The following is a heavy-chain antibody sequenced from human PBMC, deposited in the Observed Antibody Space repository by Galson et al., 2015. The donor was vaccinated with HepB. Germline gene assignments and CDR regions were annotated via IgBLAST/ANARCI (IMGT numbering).Heavy chain of an antibody. CDR1: GFTFSSYG. V-gene: IGHV3-30*18. CDR3: AKDGSSSWGFY. Sequence: SLRLSCAASGFTFSSYGMHWVRQAPGKGLEWVAVISYDGSNKYYADSVKGRFTISRDDSKNTLYLQMNSLRAEDTAVYYCAKDGSSSWGFYWGQGTLVTVSS. CDR2: ISYDGSNK. D-gene: IGHD6-6*01. J-gene: IGHJ4*02.